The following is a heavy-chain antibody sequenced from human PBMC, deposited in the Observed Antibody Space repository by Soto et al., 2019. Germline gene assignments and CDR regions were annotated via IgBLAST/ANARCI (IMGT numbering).Heavy chain of an antibody. CDR1: GFPFWTYS. V-gene: IGHV3-23*01. J-gene: IGHJ4*02. CDR2: ISGSGTAT. D-gene: IGHD3-22*01. CDR3: ASYDGSGYYYGY. Sequence: EVKLLESGGGLVQPGGSMRLSCEASGFPFWTYSMSWVRQAPRKGLEWVSGISGSGTATYYTDSVKGRFTISRDISENTVYLQMNSLRAEDTAVYYCASYDGSGYYYGYWGQGTLVTVSS.